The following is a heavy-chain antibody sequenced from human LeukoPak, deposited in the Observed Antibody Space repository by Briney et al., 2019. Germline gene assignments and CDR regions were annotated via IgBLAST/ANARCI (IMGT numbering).Heavy chain of an antibody. CDR3: ARRIVVAGGDWFDP. Sequence: SETLSLTCTVSGGSISSYYWGWIRQPPGKVLEWIGYISYSGSTNYNPSLKSRVTISVHTSKSQFSLNLNSVNAADTAVYYCARRIVVAGGDWFDPWGQGTLVTVSS. V-gene: IGHV4-59*08. CDR2: ISYSGST. J-gene: IGHJ5*02. CDR1: GGSISSYY. D-gene: IGHD6-19*01.